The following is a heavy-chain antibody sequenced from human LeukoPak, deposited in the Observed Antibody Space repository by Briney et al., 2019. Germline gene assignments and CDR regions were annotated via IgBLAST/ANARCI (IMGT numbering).Heavy chain of an antibody. CDR3: ARGDDYSSSSWFDP. J-gene: IGHJ5*02. V-gene: IGHV4-59*01. CDR2: IYYSGST. D-gene: IGHD6-6*01. CDR1: GGSISSYY. Sequence: SETLSLTCTVSGGSISSYYWSWIRQPPGKGLEWIGYIYYSGSTNYNPSLKSRVTISVDTSKNQFSLKLSSVNAADTAVYYCARGDDYSSSSWFDPWGQGTLVTVSS.